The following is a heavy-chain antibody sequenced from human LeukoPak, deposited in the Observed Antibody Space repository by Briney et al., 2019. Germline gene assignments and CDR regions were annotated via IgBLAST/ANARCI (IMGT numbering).Heavy chain of an antibody. V-gene: IGHV4-31*03. Sequence: SETLSLTCTVSGGSISSGGYYWSWIRQHPGKGLEWIGYIYYSGSTYYNPSLKSRVTISVDTSKNQFSLKLSSVTAGDTAVYYCARIASSLVARRGGLDHWGQGTLVTVSS. CDR3: ARIASSLVARRGGLDH. D-gene: IGHD6-6*01. CDR2: IYYSGST. J-gene: IGHJ4*02. CDR1: GGSISSGGYY.